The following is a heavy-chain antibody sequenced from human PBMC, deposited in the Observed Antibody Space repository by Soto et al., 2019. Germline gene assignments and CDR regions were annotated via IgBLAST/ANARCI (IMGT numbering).Heavy chain of an antibody. CDR2: INPNSGGT. V-gene: IGHV1-2*04. CDR3: ARARAPSLSSWSHYYYYGMDV. CDR1: GYTFTGYY. J-gene: IGHJ6*02. D-gene: IGHD6-13*01. Sequence: ASVKVSCKASGYTFTGYYMHWVRQAPGQGLEWMGWINPNSGGTNYAQKFQGWVTMTRDTSISTAYMELSRLRSDDTAVYYCARARAPSLSSWSHYYYYGMDVWGQGTTVTVSS.